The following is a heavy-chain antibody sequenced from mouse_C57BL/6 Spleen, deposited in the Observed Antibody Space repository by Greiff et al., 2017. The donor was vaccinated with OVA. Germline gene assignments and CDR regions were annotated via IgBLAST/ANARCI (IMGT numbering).Heavy chain of an antibody. J-gene: IGHJ1*03. CDR2: IYPGDGDT. CDR1: GYAFSSSW. CDR3: ARDGYYYGSSFWYFDV. Sequence: VKLMESGPELVKPGASVKISCKASGYAFSSSWMNWVKQRPGTGLEWIGRIYPGDGDTNYNGKFKGKATLTADKSSSTAYMQLSSLTSEDSAVYFCARDGYYYGSSFWYFDVWGTGTTVTVSS. D-gene: IGHD1-1*01. V-gene: IGHV1-82*01.